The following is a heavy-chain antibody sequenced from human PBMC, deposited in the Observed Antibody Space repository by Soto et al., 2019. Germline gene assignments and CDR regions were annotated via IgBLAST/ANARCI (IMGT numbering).Heavy chain of an antibody. CDR3: ANARMWIDAFHI. CDR2: ISGSGGST. Sequence: EVQLLESGGGLVQPGGSLRLSCAASGSTFSSYAMSWVRQAPGKGLEWVSGISGSGGSTYYADSVKGRFTISRDNPKNTLYLQRNSLRAEDTAVYYCANARMWIDAFHIWGQGTMVTVSS. V-gene: IGHV3-23*01. D-gene: IGHD5-12*01. CDR1: GSTFSSYA. J-gene: IGHJ3*02.